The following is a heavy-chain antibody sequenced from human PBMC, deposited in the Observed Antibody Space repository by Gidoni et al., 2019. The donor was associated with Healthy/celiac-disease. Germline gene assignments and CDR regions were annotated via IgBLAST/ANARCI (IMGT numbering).Heavy chain of an antibody. V-gene: IGHV3-23*01. CDR3: AKRVVIMATY. CDR2: ISGRGGST. D-gene: IGHD3-3*01. CDR1: GFTFSSYA. J-gene: IGHJ4*02. Sequence: EVQLLESGGGLVHTGGFLILPCAASGFTFSSYAMSWVRQAPGKGLGWVSAISGRGGSTYYEDSVKGRFTISRDNSKNTLYLQMNSLRAEDRAVYYCAKRVVIMATYWGQGTLVTVSS.